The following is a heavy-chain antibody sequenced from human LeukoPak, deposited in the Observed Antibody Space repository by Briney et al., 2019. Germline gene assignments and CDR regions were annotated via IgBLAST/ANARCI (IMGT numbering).Heavy chain of an antibody. D-gene: IGHD3-3*01. Sequence: SETLSLTCTVSGGSISSYYWSWIRQPPGKGLEWIGYIYYSGSTYYNPSLKSRVTISVDTSKNQFSLRLRSVTAADTAIYYCARCPQYDLWSASLGWYDPWGQGTLVTVSS. CDR3: ARCPQYDLWSASLGWYDP. CDR1: GGSISSYY. CDR2: IYYSGST. J-gene: IGHJ5*02. V-gene: IGHV4-59*12.